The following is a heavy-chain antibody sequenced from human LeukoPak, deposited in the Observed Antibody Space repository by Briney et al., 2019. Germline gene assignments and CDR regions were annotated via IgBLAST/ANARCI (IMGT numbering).Heavy chain of an antibody. V-gene: IGHV3-7*04. CDR1: GFTFSSHV. CDR2: INQDGREK. D-gene: IGHD2-15*01. CDR3: ARGDKFSGDY. J-gene: IGHJ4*02. Sequence: HPGGSLRLSCAASGFTFSSHVMRWVRQDPGKGLEWVANINQDGREKYYVDSVKGRFTISRDNAKNSLYLQMNSLRAEDTAVYFCARGDKFSGDYWGQGTLVTVSS.